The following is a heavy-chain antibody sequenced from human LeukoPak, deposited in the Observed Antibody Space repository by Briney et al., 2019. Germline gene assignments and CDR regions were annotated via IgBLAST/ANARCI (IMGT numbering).Heavy chain of an antibody. D-gene: IGHD3-3*01. CDR3: ARALRSITIFGVVIPGGFDP. V-gene: IGHV1-18*01. CDR1: GYTFTSHG. J-gene: IGHJ5*02. Sequence: ASVKVSCKASGYTFTSHGISWVRQAPGQGLEWMGWISAYNGNTNYAQKLQGRVTMTTDTSTSTAYMELRSLRSDDTAVYYCARALRSITIFGVVIPGGFDPWGQGTLVTVSS. CDR2: ISAYNGNT.